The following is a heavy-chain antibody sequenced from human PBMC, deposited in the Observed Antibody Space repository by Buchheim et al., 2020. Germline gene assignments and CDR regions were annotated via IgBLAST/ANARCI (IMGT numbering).Heavy chain of an antibody. Sequence: EVHLVESGGGLVQPGGSLRLSCAASGFTFNIYSMNWVRQAPGKGLEWVSYITSDIRTINYADSVKGRFTISRANAKYSLSLQMNSLTDEDTAVYYCVRSVAGTFDYWGQGTL. CDR3: VRSVAGTFDY. CDR2: ITSDIRTI. D-gene: IGHD3-10*01. CDR1: GFTFNIYS. J-gene: IGHJ4*02. V-gene: IGHV3-48*02.